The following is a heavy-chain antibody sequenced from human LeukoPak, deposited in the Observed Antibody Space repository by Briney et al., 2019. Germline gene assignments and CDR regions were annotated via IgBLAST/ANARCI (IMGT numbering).Heavy chain of an antibody. D-gene: IGHD3-10*01. CDR3: ARASAWFYYYYYGMDV. V-gene: IGHV3-11*01. CDR1: GFTFSDYY. J-gene: IGHJ6*02. Sequence: GGSLRLSCAASGFTFSDYYMSWIRQAPGKGLEWVSYISSSGSTIYYADSVKGRFTISRGNAKNSLYLQMNSLRAEDTAVYYCARASAWFYYYYYGMDVWGQGTTVTVSS. CDR2: ISSSGSTI.